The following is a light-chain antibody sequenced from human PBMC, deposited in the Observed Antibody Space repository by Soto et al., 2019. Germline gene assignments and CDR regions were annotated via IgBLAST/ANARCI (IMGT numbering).Light chain of an antibody. CDR3: QKYNGATLT. Sequence: DIQMTQSPSSLSASVGDRVTITCRASQGISIYLAWYQQKPGKVPKLLIYDASTLQSGVPSRFSGSGSGTDFTLTISGLQPEDVATYYCQKYNGATLTFVGGTKVKIK. V-gene: IGKV1-27*01. CDR1: QGISIY. J-gene: IGKJ4*01. CDR2: DAS.